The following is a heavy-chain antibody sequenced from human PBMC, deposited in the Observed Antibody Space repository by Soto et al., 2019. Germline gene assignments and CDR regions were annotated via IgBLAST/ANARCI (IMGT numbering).Heavy chain of an antibody. V-gene: IGHV3-23*01. D-gene: IGHD6-19*01. Sequence: GGSLRLSCAASGFTFSSYAMSWVRQAPGKGLGWVSAISGSGGSTYYADSVKGRFTISRDNSKNTLYLQMNSLRAEDTAVYYCAKVTVSSSGWYYFQHWGQGTLVTVSS. CDR1: GFTFSSYA. J-gene: IGHJ1*01. CDR2: ISGSGGST. CDR3: AKVTVSSSGWYYFQH.